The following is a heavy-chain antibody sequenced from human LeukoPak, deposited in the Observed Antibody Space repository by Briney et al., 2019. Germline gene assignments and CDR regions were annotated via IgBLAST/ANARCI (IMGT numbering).Heavy chain of an antibody. D-gene: IGHD5-24*01. V-gene: IGHV3-30*04. CDR2: ISFDGSDK. Sequence: QPGVSLRLSCAASVFTFNSYFMHWVHKAPCKGLEWVAVISFDGSDKYYADSVKGRFTISRDNSKNTLYLQMNSLRPEDTAVYYCARGDGYKPPSDYWGQGTLVTVSS. J-gene: IGHJ4*02. CDR3: ARGDGYKPPSDY. CDR1: VFTFNSYF.